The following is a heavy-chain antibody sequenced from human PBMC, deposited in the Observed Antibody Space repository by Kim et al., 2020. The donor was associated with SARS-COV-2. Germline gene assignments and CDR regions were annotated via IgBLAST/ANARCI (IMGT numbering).Heavy chain of an antibody. CDR1: GYTFTSYG. J-gene: IGHJ4*02. CDR3: ARGPYDFWSGYYITFDY. CDR2: ISAYNGNT. V-gene: IGHV1-18*01. D-gene: IGHD3-3*01. Sequence: ASVKVSCKASGYTFTSYGISWVRQAPGQGLEWMGWISAYNGNTNYAQKLQGRVTMTTDTSTSTAYMELRSLRSDDTAVYYCARGPYDFWSGYYITFDYWGQGTLVTVSS.